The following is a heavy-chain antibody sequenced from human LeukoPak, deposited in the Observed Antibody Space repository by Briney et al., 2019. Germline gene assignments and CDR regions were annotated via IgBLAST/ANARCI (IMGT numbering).Heavy chain of an antibody. J-gene: IGHJ4*02. Sequence: GGSLRLSCAASGFTFRNYWMHWVRQAPGKGLVWVSRIDSDGSSTSYADSVKGRFTASRDNAKNTLYLQMNSLRVEDTAVYYCARVEVAAAATKPDYWGQGTLVTVSS. CDR3: ARVEVAAAATKPDY. V-gene: IGHV3-74*01. CDR1: GFTFRNYW. D-gene: IGHD6-13*01. CDR2: IDSDGSST.